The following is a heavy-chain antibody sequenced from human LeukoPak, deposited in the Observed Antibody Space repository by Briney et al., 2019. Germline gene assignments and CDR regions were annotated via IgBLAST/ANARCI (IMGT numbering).Heavy chain of an antibody. V-gene: IGHV3-30-3*01. CDR2: ISYDGSNK. D-gene: IGHD6-19*01. Sequence: PGSSQSLSCAASGFTFSGYAMHWVRQAPGKGLEWVAVISYDGSNKYYTATVKGRFTISRDKYKNTLYLQMNNQRAEDTAVYYCAKASSGWYARWFDPWGQGTLVTVSS. J-gene: IGHJ5*02. CDR1: GFTFSGYA. CDR3: AKASSGWYARWFDP.